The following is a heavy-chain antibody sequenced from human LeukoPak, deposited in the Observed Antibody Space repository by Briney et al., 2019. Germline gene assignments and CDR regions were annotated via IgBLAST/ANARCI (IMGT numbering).Heavy chain of an antibody. Sequence: GRSLRLSCAASGFTFSSYGMPWVRQAPGKGLEWVAVISYDGSNKYYADSVKGRFTISRDNSKNTLYLQMNSLRAEDTAVYYCAKDVLFDYWGQGTLVTVSS. CDR3: AKDVLFDY. V-gene: IGHV3-30*18. D-gene: IGHD2-8*01. J-gene: IGHJ4*02. CDR2: ISYDGSNK. CDR1: GFTFSSYG.